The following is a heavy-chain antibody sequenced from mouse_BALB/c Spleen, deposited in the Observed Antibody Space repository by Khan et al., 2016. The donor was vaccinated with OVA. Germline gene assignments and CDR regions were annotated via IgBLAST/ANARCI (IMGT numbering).Heavy chain of an antibody. CDR1: GYTFTTYY. Sequence: QVQLKESGPDLVKPGASVKISCKASGYTFTTYYLHWVKQRPGQGLEWIGWIYPGNVNTKYNEKFKDKATLTADKSSSTAYMQLSSLTSEDSAVYFCARDDYFVGDAMDYWGQGSSITVSS. V-gene: IGHV1S56*01. D-gene: IGHD2-4*01. J-gene: IGHJ4*01. CDR3: ARDDYFVGDAMDY. CDR2: IYPGNVNT.